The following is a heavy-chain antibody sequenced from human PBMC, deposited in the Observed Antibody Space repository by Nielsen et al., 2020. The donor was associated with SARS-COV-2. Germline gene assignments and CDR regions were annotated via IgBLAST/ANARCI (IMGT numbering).Heavy chain of an antibody. CDR1: GFTFSSYA. V-gene: IGHV3-23*01. J-gene: IGHJ4*02. CDR2: ISGSGGST. Sequence: GSLKISCAASGFTFSSYAMSWVRQAPGKGLEWVSAISGSGGSTYYADSVKGRFTISRDNSKNTLYLQMNSLRAEDTAVYYCAKGDYGDYGDNFDYWGQGTLVTVSS. CDR3: AKGDYGDYGDNFDY. D-gene: IGHD4-17*01.